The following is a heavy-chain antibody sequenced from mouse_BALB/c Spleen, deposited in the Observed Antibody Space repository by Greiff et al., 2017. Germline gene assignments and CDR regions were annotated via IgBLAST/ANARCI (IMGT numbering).Heavy chain of an antibody. V-gene: IGHV1S81*02. D-gene: IGHD1-1*01. Sequence: QVQLQQPGAELVKPGASVKLSCKASGYTFTSYWMHWVKQRPGQGLEWIGEINPSNGRTNYNEKFKSKATLTVDKSSSTAYMQLSSLTSEDSAVYYCARGGLLRSMDYWGQGTSVTVAS. J-gene: IGHJ4*01. CDR2: INPSNGRT. CDR3: ARGGLLRSMDY. CDR1: GYTFTSYW.